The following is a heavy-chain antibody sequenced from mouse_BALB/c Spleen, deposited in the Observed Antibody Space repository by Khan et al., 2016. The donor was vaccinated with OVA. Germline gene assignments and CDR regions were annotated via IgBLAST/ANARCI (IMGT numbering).Heavy chain of an antibody. CDR2: IWTGGST. J-gene: IGHJ1*01. Sequence: VQLKQSGPGLVAPSQSLSITCTVSGFSLTSYGVHWVRQPPGKGLEWLGVIWTGGSTNYNSALMSRLSISNDNSTSQVFLKMNSLQTDDTAMYYCAGYYGNYGWYFDVWGAGTTVTVSS. D-gene: IGHD2-1*01. CDR1: GFSLTSYG. V-gene: IGHV2-9*02. CDR3: AGYYGNYGWYFDV.